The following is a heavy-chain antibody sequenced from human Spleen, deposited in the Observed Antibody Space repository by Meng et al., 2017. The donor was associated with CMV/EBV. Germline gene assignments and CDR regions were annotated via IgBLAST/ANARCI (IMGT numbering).Heavy chain of an antibody. Sequence: SETLSLTCAVYGGSFSGYYWSWIRQPPGKGLEWIGEINHSGSTNYNPSLKSRVTISVDTSKNQFSLKLSSVTAADTAVYYCARRRGLYYYDSSGYYFDYWGQGTLVTVS. D-gene: IGHD3-22*01. CDR3: ARRRGLYYYDSSGYYFDY. J-gene: IGHJ4*02. CDR1: GGSFSGYY. CDR2: INHSGST. V-gene: IGHV4-34*01.